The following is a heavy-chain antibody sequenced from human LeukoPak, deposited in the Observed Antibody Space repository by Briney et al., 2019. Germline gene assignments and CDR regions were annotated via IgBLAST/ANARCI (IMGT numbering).Heavy chain of an antibody. V-gene: IGHV1-18*01. CDR3: ARRMVRGVRLPNWFDP. CDR1: GYTFTSYG. D-gene: IGHD3-10*01. J-gene: IGHJ5*02. CDR2: ISAYNGNT. Sequence: ASVKVSCKASGYTFTSYGISWVRQAPGQGLEWMGWISAYNGNTNYAQKLQGRVTMTTDTSTSTAYMELRSLRSDDTAVYYCARRMVRGVRLPNWFDPWGQGTLVTVSS.